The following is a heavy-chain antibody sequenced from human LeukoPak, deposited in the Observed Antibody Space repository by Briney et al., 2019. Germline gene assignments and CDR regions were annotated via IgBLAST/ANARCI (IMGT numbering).Heavy chain of an antibody. CDR2: IYTSGST. CDR1: GGSISSGSYY. Sequence: SETLSLTCTVSGGSISSGSYYWSWIRQPAGKGLEWIGRIYTSGSTNYNPSLKSRVTISVDTSKNQFSLKLSSVTAADTAVYYCAVMGGSGYFDYWGQGTLVTVSS. D-gene: IGHD3-10*01. V-gene: IGHV4-61*02. CDR3: AVMGGSGYFDY. J-gene: IGHJ4*02.